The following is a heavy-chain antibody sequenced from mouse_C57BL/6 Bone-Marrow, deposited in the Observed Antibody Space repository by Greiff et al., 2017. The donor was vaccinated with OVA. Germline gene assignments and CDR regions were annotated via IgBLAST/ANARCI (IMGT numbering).Heavy chain of an antibody. D-gene: IGHD1-3*01. J-gene: IGHJ1*03. V-gene: IGHV1-15*01. Sequence: QVQLKESGAELVRPGASVTLSCKASGYTFTDYEMHWVKQTPVHGLEWIGAIDPETGGTAYNQKFKGKAILTADKSSSTAYMELSSLTSEDSAVYYCVVAHWYFDVWGTGTTVTVSS. CDR2: IDPETGGT. CDR1: GYTFTDYE. CDR3: VVAHWYFDV.